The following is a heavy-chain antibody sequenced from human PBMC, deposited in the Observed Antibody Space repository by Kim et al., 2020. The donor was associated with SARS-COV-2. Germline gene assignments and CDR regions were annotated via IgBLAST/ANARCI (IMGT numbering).Heavy chain of an antibody. V-gene: IGHV3-74*01. D-gene: IGHD3-22*01. J-gene: IGHJ1*01. Sequence: SVKGRYTISRDNAKNTLYLQMNSLRPEDTAVYYCARAGDYGISGYYGVFHHWGQGALVTVSS. CDR3: ARAGDYGISGYYGVFHH.